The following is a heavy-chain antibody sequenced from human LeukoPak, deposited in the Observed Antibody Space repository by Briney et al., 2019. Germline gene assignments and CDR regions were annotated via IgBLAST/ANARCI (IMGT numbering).Heavy chain of an antibody. J-gene: IGHJ4*02. Sequence: GSSVKVSCKVSGGTFSYHAFSWVRQTPGQGLEWMGGIIPIADTTDYAQNFQGRVTITTDESTTTVYMELSSLRSEDTAVYYCARARFEKSEYYFDYWGQGTLVTVSS. V-gene: IGHV1-69*05. CDR1: GGTFSYHA. CDR2: IIPIADTT. CDR3: ARARFEKSEYYFDY.